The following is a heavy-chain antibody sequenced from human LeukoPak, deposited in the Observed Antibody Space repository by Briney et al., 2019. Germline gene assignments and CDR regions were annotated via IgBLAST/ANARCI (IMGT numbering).Heavy chain of an antibody. D-gene: IGHD2-2*01. Sequence: PSETLSLTCTVSGGSISSYYWGWIRQPPGKGLEWIGSIYYSGSTYYNPSLKSRVTISVDTSKNQFSLKLSSVTAADTAVYYCASIVVVPAATDYWGQGTLVTVSS. CDR1: GGSISSYY. CDR3: ASIVVVPAATDY. CDR2: IYYSGST. J-gene: IGHJ4*02. V-gene: IGHV4-39*01.